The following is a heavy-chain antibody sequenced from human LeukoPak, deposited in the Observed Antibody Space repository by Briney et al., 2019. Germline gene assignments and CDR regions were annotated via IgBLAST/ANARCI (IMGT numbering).Heavy chain of an antibody. J-gene: IGHJ5*02. CDR2: IYPDDSDT. Sequence: GESLQISCQASGYTFTDYWIGWMRQVPGKGLEWMGIIYPDDSDTRYSPSFQGQVTISVDKSISTAYLQWSSLQASDTAIYYCARQYDGSSSYYHNWFDPWGQGTLVTVSS. CDR1: GYTFTDYW. D-gene: IGHD3-22*01. CDR3: ARQYDGSSSYYHNWFDP. V-gene: IGHV5-51*01.